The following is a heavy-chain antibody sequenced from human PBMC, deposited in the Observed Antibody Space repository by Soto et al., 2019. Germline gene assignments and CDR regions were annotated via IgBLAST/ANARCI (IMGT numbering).Heavy chain of an antibody. Sequence: SVKFSCKASGGTFSSYAISWVRQAPGQGLEWMGGIIPIFGTANYAQKFQGRVTITADKSTSTAYMELSSLRSEDTAVYYCARARGAYDSSGYYPSTYYYYGMDVWGQGTTVTVSS. CDR2: IIPIFGTA. CDR3: ARARGAYDSSGYYPSTYYYYGMDV. D-gene: IGHD3-22*01. V-gene: IGHV1-69*06. J-gene: IGHJ6*02. CDR1: GGTFSSYA.